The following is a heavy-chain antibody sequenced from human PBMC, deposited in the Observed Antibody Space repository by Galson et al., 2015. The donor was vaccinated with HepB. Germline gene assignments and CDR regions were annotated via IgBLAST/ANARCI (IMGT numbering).Heavy chain of an antibody. V-gene: IGHV3-30*04. CDR2: ISYDGINE. CDR3: ARETGHSNYWPLEN. D-gene: IGHD4-11*01. Sequence: SLRLSCAASGFTFRNYAFHWVRQSPGRGLEWVAFISYDGINEYYGDPVKGRFTVSRDNSKNTLYLQMSSLRPEDTALYYCARETGHSNYWPLENWGQGTLSTVSS. J-gene: IGHJ4*02. CDR1: GFTFRNYA.